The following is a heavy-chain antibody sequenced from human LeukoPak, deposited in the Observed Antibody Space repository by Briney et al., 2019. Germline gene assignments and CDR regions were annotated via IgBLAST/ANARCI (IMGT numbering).Heavy chain of an antibody. CDR3: ARDNSVGDIAWWFDP. CDR2: INPSGSST. Sequence: EASVKVSCKASGYSFTSHYMHWVRQAPGQGLEWMGLINPSGSSTLYAQKFQGRVTMTRDMSTTTDYMELSSLGSEDTAVYYCARDNSVGDIAWWFDPWGQGTLVTVSS. V-gene: IGHV1-46*01. CDR1: GYSFTSHY. J-gene: IGHJ5*02. D-gene: IGHD3-16*02.